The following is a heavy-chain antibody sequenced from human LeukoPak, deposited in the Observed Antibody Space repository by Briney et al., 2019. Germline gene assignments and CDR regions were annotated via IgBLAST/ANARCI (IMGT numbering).Heavy chain of an antibody. CDR1: GGSISSYY. V-gene: IGHV4-59*01. CDR3: ARASGYQTDAFDI. J-gene: IGHJ3*02. CDR2: IYYSGTT. Sequence: SETLSVTCTVSGGSISSYYWSWIRQPPGNGLEWLGYIYYSGTTNYNPSLKSRVTLSVDTSKNQLSLRLSSVTAADTAVYYCARASGYQTDAFDIWGQGTMVTVSS. D-gene: IGHD3-22*01.